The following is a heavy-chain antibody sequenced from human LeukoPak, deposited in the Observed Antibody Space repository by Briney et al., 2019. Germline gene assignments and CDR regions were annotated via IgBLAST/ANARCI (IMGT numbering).Heavy chain of an antibody. J-gene: IGHJ4*02. CDR1: GGSFSGYF. D-gene: IGHD3-3*01. CDR3: GRLLLEGVDY. CDR2: IKHSGST. Sequence: PSETLPLTCAVYGGSFSGYFWSWIRQPPGKGLEWIGEIKHSGSTNYNPSLKSRVTISIDTSKNQFSLKLSSVTAADTAVYYCGRLLLEGVDYWGQGTLVTVSS. V-gene: IGHV4-34*01.